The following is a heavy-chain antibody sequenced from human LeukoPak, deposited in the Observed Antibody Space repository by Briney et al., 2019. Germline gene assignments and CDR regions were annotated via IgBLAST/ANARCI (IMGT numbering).Heavy chain of an antibody. CDR1: GYTFTSYG. Sequence: ASVKVSCKASGYTFTSYGISWVRQAPGQGLEWMGWISAYNGNTNYAQKLQGRVTMTTDTSTSTAYMELRSLRSDDTAVYYCARVIPYCSSTSCPDYWGQGTLVTVSS. J-gene: IGHJ4*02. CDR3: ARVIPYCSSTSCPDY. D-gene: IGHD2-2*01. CDR2: ISAYNGNT. V-gene: IGHV1-18*01.